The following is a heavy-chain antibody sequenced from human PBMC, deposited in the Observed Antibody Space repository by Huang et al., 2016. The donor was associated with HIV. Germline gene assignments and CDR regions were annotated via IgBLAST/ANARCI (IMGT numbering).Heavy chain of an antibody. CDR2: DNHGGRT. Sequence: QVQLYQWGAGPLRPSETLSLTCGVSGGSLHGYYWNWLRQSPGRGLEWIGEDNHGGRTKYNPSLKSRVTISVDTSKIQFSLNLTSVTATDTADYYCATSRSGSGWFLDIWGRGTLVSVS. D-gene: IGHD6-19*01. CDR3: ATSRSGSGWFLDI. CDR1: GGSLHGYY. V-gene: IGHV4-34*01. J-gene: IGHJ2*01.